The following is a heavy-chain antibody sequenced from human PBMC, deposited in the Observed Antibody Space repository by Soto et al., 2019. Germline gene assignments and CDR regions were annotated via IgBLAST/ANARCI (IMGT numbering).Heavy chain of an antibody. D-gene: IGHD6-6*01. Sequence: QVQLQQWGAGLLKPSETLSLTCAVYGGSFSGYYWSWIRQPPGKGLEWIGEINHSGSTNYNPSLKSRVTISVDTSKNQFSLKLSSVTAADTAVYYCARGRGSSPFGYWGQGTLVTVSS. J-gene: IGHJ4*02. CDR1: GGSFSGYY. CDR3: ARGRGSSPFGY. CDR2: INHSGST. V-gene: IGHV4-34*01.